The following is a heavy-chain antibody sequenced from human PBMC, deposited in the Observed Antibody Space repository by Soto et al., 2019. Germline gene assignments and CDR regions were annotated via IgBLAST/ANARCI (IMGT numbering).Heavy chain of an antibody. D-gene: IGHD6-19*01. J-gene: IGHJ5*02. Sequence: SQTLSLTCAISGDSVSSNSAAWNWIRQSPSGGLEWLGRTYYRSKWYNDYAVSVKSRITINPDTSKNQFSLQLNSVTPEDTAVYYCARTVAVAGDNWFDPWGQGTLVTVSS. CDR1: GDSVSSNSAA. CDR3: ARTVAVAGDNWFDP. CDR2: TYYRSKWYN. V-gene: IGHV6-1*01.